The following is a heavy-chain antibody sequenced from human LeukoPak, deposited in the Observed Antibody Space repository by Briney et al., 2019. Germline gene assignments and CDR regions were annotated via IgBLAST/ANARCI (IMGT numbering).Heavy chain of an antibody. Sequence: GGSLRLSCVFPSLTFSHAWMSWVRQAPGKGLEWVGRVKSVAEGGASEYGTPVKGRFTISRDDSKKTVYLQMHNLSTEDTALYYCTKNTGDFDIWGQGTMVIVSS. CDR2: VKSVAEGGAS. D-gene: IGHD4-17*01. CDR1: SLTFSHAW. J-gene: IGHJ3*02. CDR3: TKNTGDFDI. V-gene: IGHV3-15*07.